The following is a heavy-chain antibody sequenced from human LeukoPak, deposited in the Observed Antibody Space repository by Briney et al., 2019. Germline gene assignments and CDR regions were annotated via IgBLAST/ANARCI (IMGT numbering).Heavy chain of an antibody. CDR3: AKSWGRRELRPDDACDI. J-gene: IGHJ3*02. CDR2: ISGSGGST. D-gene: IGHD1-26*01. V-gene: IGHV3-23*01. Sequence: GGSLRLSCAASGFTFSSYAMSWVRQAPGKGLEWVSAISGSGGSTYYADSVKGRFTISRDNSKNTLYLQMNSLRAEDTAVYYCAKSWGRRELRPDDACDIWGQGTMVTVSS. CDR1: GFTFSSYA.